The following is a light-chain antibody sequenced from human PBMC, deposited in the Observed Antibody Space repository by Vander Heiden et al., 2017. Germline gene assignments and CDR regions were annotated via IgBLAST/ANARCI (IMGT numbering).Light chain of an antibody. Sequence: DIQMTHSPSTLPASVGDRVTITPRARQSISSWLAWYQQKPGKAPKLLIYKASSLESGVPSRFSGSGSGTEFTLTISSLQPDDFATYYCQQYNSYPGTFGQGTKVEIK. J-gene: IGKJ1*01. V-gene: IGKV1-5*03. CDR2: KAS. CDR3: QQYNSYPGT. CDR1: QSISSW.